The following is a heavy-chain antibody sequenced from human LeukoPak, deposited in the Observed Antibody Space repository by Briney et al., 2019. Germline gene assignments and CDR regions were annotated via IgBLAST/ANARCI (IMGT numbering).Heavy chain of an antibody. J-gene: IGHJ3*02. CDR2: INAGNGNT. Sequence: GASVKVSCKASGYTFTSYAIHWVRQAPGQRLEWMGWINAGNGNTKYSQKFQGRVTITRDTSASTAYMELRSLRSEDTAVYYCARPVDSSAYSWAFDIWGQGTMVTVSS. CDR3: ARPVDSSAYSWAFDI. D-gene: IGHD3-22*01. CDR1: GYTFTSYA. V-gene: IGHV1-3*01.